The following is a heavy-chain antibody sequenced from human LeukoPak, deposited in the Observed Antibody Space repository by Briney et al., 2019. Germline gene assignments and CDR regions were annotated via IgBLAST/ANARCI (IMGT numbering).Heavy chain of an antibody. J-gene: IGHJ4*02. CDR2: IYYSGST. Sequence: SETLSLTCTVSGGSISSSSYYWGWIRQPPGKGLEWIGSIYYSGSTYYNQSLKSRVTISVDTSKNQFSLKLSSVTAADTAVYYCARRSGYEIVDYWGQGTLVTVSS. V-gene: IGHV4-39*01. CDR1: GGSISSSSYY. D-gene: IGHD5-12*01. CDR3: ARRSGYEIVDY.